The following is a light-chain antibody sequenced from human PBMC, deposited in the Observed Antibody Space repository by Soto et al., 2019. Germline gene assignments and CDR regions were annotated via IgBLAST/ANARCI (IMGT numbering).Light chain of an antibody. CDR3: QQFGRSPPSWT. Sequence: ETVLTQSPGTLSLSPGERATLSCRASQSVSSNYLDWYQQKPGQAPRLLIYGASTRATGIPDRFSGSGSGTDVTLTVSRLEPEDFALYYWQQFGRSPPSWTFGQGTKVEIK. J-gene: IGKJ1*01. CDR1: QSVSSNY. CDR2: GAS. V-gene: IGKV3-20*01.